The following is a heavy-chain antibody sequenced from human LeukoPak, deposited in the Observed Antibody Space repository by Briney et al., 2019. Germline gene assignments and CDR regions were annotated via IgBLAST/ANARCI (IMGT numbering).Heavy chain of an antibody. V-gene: IGHV3-30-3*01. D-gene: IGHD3-10*01. CDR3: VSLGMVRGVAGWKINWFDP. J-gene: IGHJ5*02. CDR2: ISYDGSNK. CDR1: GFTFSSYA. Sequence: PGRSLRLSCAASGFTFSSYAMHWVRQAPGKGLEWVAVISYDGSNKYYADSVKGRFTISRDNSKNTLYLQMNSLRAEDTAVYYCVSLGMVRGVAGWKINWFDPWGQGTLVTVSS.